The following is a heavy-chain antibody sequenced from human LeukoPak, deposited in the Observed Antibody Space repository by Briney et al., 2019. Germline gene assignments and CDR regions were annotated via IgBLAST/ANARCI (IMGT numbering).Heavy chain of an antibody. J-gene: IGHJ4*02. V-gene: IGHV4-61*01. D-gene: IGHD5-12*01. CDR1: GGSISDSNYY. Sequence: KPSETLSLTCTVSGGSISDSNYYWSWIRQPPGKGLEWIGYIYYSGSTNYNPSLKSRVTISVDTSKNQFSLKLSSVTAADTAVYYCARIPWASGYPYYFDYWGQGTLVTVSS. CDR2: IYYSGST. CDR3: ARIPWASGYPYYFDY.